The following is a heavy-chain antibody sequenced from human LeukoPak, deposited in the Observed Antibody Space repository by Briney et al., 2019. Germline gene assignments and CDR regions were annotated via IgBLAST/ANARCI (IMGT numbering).Heavy chain of an antibody. CDR1: GFTFSDYY. CDR2: ISSSGSTI. D-gene: IGHD3-22*01. J-gene: IGHJ4*02. V-gene: IGHV3-11*04. Sequence: GGSLRLSCAASGFTFSDYYMSWIRQAPGKGLEWVSYISSSGSTIYYADSVKGRFTISRDNAKNSLYLQMNSLRAEDTAVYYCASRDSSGYSIDYWGQGTLVTVSS. CDR3: ASRDSSGYSIDY.